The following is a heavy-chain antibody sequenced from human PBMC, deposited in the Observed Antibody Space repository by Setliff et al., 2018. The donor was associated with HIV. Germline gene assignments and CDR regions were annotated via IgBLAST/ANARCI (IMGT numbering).Heavy chain of an antibody. CDR3: ARGEVAVDY. CDR1: GYTFTNYA. J-gene: IGHJ4*02. D-gene: IGHD5-12*01. Sequence: ASVKVSCKASGYTFTNYAMHWVRQAPGQRLEWMGWINAGNGNIEYSQKFQGRVTISRDISASTAYMELSSLRSEDTAVYYCARGEVAVDYWGQGTLVTVS. CDR2: INAGNGNI. V-gene: IGHV1-3*01.